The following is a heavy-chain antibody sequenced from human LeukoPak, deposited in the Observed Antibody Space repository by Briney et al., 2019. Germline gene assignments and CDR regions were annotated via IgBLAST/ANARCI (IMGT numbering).Heavy chain of an antibody. CDR1: GGSISSSSYY. CDR3: ARLAAGIAVAVHPFDT. V-gene: IGHV4-39*02. CDR2: IYYSGST. D-gene: IGHD6-19*01. J-gene: IGHJ3*02. Sequence: PSETLSLTCTVSGGSISSSSYYWGWIRQPPGKGLEWIGRIYYSGSTYYNPSLKSRVIISVDTSKNHFSLKLSSVTAADTAVFFCARLAAGIAVAVHPFDTWGQGTLVTVSS.